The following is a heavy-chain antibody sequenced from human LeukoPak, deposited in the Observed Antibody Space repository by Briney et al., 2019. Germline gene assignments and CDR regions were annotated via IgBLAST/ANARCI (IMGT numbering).Heavy chain of an antibody. Sequence: PGGSLRLSCAASGFTFSSYWMSWVRQAPGKGLDWVATIKQDGTEKYYVDSVKGRFTISRDNAKNSLFLQMNSLRAEDTAVYYCARDRNTDFWSGYYTNYFDYWGQGTLVTVSS. D-gene: IGHD3-3*01. V-gene: IGHV3-7*01. CDR2: IKQDGTEK. CDR1: GFTFSSYW. J-gene: IGHJ4*02. CDR3: ARDRNTDFWSGYYTNYFDY.